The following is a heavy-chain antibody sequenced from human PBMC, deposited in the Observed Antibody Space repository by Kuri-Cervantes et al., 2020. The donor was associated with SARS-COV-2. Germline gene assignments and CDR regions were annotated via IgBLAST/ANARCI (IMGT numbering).Heavy chain of an antibody. D-gene: IGHD4-11*01. J-gene: IGHJ4*02. Sequence: LRLSCDVSGVSVSHGSYTWSWIRQPAGKGLEWIGHLDTSGSPTYNPSLKSRVTISLDTSKNHVSLRLTSATAADTAVYYCARESHDYSNRPTDYWGQGTLVTVSS. CDR3: ARESHDYSNRPTDY. CDR2: LDTSGSP. CDR1: GVSVSHGSYT. V-gene: IGHV4-61*09.